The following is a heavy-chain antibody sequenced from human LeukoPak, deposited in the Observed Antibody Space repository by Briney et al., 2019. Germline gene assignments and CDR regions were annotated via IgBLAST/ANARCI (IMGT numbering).Heavy chain of an antibody. CDR1: GYTFTGYY. J-gene: IGHJ4*02. D-gene: IGHD2-2*01. V-gene: IGHV1-2*02. CDR3: ARDPPSSIAIFDY. Sequence: GASVKVSCKASGYTFTGYYMHWVRQAPGQGLEWMGWINPNSGGTNYAQKFQGRVTMTRDTSISTAYMELSRLRSDDTAVYYCARDPPSSIAIFDYWGQGTLVTVSS. CDR2: INPNSGGT.